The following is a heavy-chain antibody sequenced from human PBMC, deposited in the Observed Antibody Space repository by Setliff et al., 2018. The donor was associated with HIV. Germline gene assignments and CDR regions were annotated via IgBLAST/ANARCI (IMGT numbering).Heavy chain of an antibody. CDR2: IIPILGVA. D-gene: IGHD3-3*01. CDR1: RRAFNSHT. Sequence: SVKVSCKASRRAFNSHTINWVRQAPGQGLDWMGRIIPILGVANYAQRFQGKVTITADKSTSTAYMELTSLRFDDTAMYYCVRGVQSPPHYSYYYMDVWGEGTMVTV. J-gene: IGHJ6*03. V-gene: IGHV1-69*02. CDR3: VRGVQSPPHYSYYYMDV.